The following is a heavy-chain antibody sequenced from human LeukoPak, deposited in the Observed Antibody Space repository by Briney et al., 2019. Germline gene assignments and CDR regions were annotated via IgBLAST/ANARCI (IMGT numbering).Heavy chain of an antibody. CDR2: LTWNSGSI. CDR3: AKGSDSGYNFFDY. V-gene: IGHV3-9*01. CDR1: GFTFDNYA. D-gene: IGHD3-22*01. J-gene: IGHJ4*02. Sequence: PGGSLRLSCAASGFTFDNYALHWVRQAPGKGLEWVSGLTWNSGSIGYADSAKGRFTISRDNAQNSLYLQMNSLRPEDTAFYYCAKGSDSGYNFFDYWGQGTLVTVSS.